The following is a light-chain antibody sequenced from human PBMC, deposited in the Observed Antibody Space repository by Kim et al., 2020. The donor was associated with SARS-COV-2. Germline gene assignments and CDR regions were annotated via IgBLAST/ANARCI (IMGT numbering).Light chain of an antibody. CDR1: QSISSY. Sequence: SASVGDRVTITCRASQSISSYLNWYQQKPGQAPKLLIYAASSLQSGVPSRFSGSGSGTDFTLTISSLQPEDFATYYCQQSYSTPLTFGGGTKLEI. CDR3: QQSYSTPLT. J-gene: IGKJ4*01. V-gene: IGKV1-39*01. CDR2: AAS.